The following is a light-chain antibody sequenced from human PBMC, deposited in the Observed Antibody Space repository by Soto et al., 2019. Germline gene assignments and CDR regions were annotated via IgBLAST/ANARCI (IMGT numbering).Light chain of an antibody. CDR2: EVS. J-gene: IGLJ1*01. Sequence: QSVLTQPASVSGSPGQSITISCTGTSSDVGGYDYVSWYQLHPGKAPKLMVFEVSNRPSGVSYRSSGSKSGNTASLTISGLQAEDEADYFCSSYSSSTAYLFGTGTKVTVL. V-gene: IGLV2-14*01. CDR1: SSDVGGYDY. CDR3: SSYSSSTAYL.